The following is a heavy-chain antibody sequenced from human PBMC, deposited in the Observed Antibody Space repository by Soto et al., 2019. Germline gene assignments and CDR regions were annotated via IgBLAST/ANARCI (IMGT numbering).Heavy chain of an antibody. D-gene: IGHD6-13*01. CDR3: ARHVSSSWYGFDS. CDR2: FDPSDSYT. V-gene: IGHV5-10-1*01. Sequence: GESRKISCKGSGDSFTSYWISWVRQMPGKGLEWMGRFDPSDSYTNYSPSFQGHVTISADKSISTAYLQRSGLKGSDISMYYCARHVSSSWYGFDSWGEAPPVTAPQ. J-gene: IGHJ4*02. CDR1: GDSFTSYW.